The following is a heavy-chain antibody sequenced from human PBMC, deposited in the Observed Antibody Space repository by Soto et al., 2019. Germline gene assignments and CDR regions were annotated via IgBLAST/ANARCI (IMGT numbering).Heavy chain of an antibody. CDR1: GFTFSSYA. CDR3: AKAHYYDSSGYYLRDASDM. CDR2: ISGSGAST. V-gene: IGHV3-23*01. Sequence: GGSLRLSCAASGFTFSSYAIRWVRQAPGKGLEWVSDISGSGASTYYADSVRGRFTISRDNSKNTLFLQKNSLSAEDLAVYYCAKAHYYDSSGYYLRDASDMWGQGTMVTVSS. J-gene: IGHJ3*02. D-gene: IGHD3-22*01.